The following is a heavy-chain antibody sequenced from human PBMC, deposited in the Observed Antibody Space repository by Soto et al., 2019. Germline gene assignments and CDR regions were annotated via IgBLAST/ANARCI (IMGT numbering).Heavy chain of an antibody. CDR2: IYHSGST. CDR1: GGSISSSNW. Sequence: PSETLSLTCAVSGGSISSSNWWSWVRQPPGKGLEWIGEIYHSGSTNYNPSLKSRVTISVDKSKNQFSLKLSSVTAADTAVYYCARLRGYSYGSLIDYWGQGTLVTSPQ. D-gene: IGHD5-18*01. V-gene: IGHV4-4*02. J-gene: IGHJ4*02. CDR3: ARLRGYSYGSLIDY.